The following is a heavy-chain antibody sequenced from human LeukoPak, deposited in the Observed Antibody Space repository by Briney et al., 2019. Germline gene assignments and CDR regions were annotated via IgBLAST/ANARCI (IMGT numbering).Heavy chain of an antibody. D-gene: IGHD6-19*01. CDR1: GYMFTHYG. J-gene: IGHJ4*02. CDR2: INSAEGGT. Sequence: ASVKVSCKASGYMFTHYGVSWVRQAPGQGLEWMGWINSAEGGTLYAENLQGRVTLTTDTFTSTLYMELRTLRSDDTAVYYCARSSSGWSVDFWGQGTLVTVSS. V-gene: IGHV1-18*01. CDR3: ARSSSGWSVDF.